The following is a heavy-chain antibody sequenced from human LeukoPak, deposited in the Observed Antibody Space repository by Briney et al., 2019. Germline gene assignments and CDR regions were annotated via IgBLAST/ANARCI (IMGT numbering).Heavy chain of an antibody. CDR2: NSGSGGST. CDR1: GFTFSSYA. D-gene: IGHD3-10*01. J-gene: IGHJ4*02. Sequence: GVSLRLSCAASGFTFSSYAMSWVRQAPRKGLEWVSANSGSGGSTYYADSVKGRFTISRDNSRNTLYLQMNSLRAEDTAVYYCAKDLRYYGSGSYQFDYWGQGTLVTVSS. CDR3: AKDLRYYGSGSYQFDY. V-gene: IGHV3-23*01.